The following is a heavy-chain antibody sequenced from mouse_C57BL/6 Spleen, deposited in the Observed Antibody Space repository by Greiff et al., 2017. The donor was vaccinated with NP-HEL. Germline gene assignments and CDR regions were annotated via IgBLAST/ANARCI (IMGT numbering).Heavy chain of an antibody. V-gene: IGHV1-61*01. Sequence: QVQLQQPGAELVRPGSSVKLSCKASGYTFTSYWMDWVKQRPGQGLEWIGNIYPSDSETHYNQKFKDKATLTVDKSSSTAYMQLSSLTSEDSAVYYCARRGYYYGSSYWYFDVWGTGTTVTVSS. CDR2: IYPSDSET. D-gene: IGHD1-1*01. CDR1: GYTFTSYW. CDR3: ARRGYYYGSSYWYFDV. J-gene: IGHJ1*03.